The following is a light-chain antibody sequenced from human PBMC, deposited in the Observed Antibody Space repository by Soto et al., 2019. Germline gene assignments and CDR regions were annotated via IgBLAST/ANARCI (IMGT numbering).Light chain of an antibody. J-gene: IGLJ1*01. CDR1: SSNIGADYD. CDR3: QSYDSSLTGSYV. CDR2: GDF. Sequence: QSVLTQPPSVSGAPGQRVTISCTGSSSNIGADYDVHWYQQLPGTAPKLLVYGDFSRPSGVRDRFSASKSGTSASLAITGLQAEDEADYYCQSYDSSLTGSYVFGTGTKLTVL. V-gene: IGLV1-40*01.